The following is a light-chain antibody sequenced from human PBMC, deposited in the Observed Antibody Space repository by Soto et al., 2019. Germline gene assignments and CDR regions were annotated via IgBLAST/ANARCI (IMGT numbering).Light chain of an antibody. J-gene: IGLJ2*01. CDR1: SSDVGGYNF. CDR3: CSYAGSSTLVV. V-gene: IGLV2-14*03. CDR2: DVT. Sequence: QSALTQPASVSGSPGQSITISCTGTSSDVGGYNFVSWYQQHPGKAPRLMIYDVTIRPSGVSNRFSGSRSGNTASLTISGLQAEDEANYYCCSYAGSSTLVVFGGGTKLTVL.